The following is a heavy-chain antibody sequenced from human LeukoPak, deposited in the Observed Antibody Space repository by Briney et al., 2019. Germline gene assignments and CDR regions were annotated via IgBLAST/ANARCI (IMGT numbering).Heavy chain of an antibody. Sequence: SETLSLTCTVSGGSISSYYWSWIRQPPGKGLEWIGYIYYSGSTNYNPSLKSRVTISVDTSKNQFSLKLSSVTAAGTAVYYCASNRDSSSWYYFDYWGQGTLVTVSS. V-gene: IGHV4-59*08. J-gene: IGHJ4*02. D-gene: IGHD6-13*01. CDR1: GGSISSYY. CDR3: ASNRDSSSWYYFDY. CDR2: IYYSGST.